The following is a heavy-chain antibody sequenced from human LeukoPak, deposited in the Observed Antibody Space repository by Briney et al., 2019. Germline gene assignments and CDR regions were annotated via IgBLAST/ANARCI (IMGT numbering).Heavy chain of an antibody. Sequence: GGSLRLACAASGFTLGTYWMAWVRQAPGKGLEWVGNIKPDGSEKNYVDSVKGRFTISRDNAKNSLYLQLNSLRAEDTAVYYCARDAVDYWGQGTLVTVSS. CDR1: GFTLGTYW. CDR3: ARDAVDY. J-gene: IGHJ4*02. V-gene: IGHV3-7*05. CDR2: IKPDGSEK.